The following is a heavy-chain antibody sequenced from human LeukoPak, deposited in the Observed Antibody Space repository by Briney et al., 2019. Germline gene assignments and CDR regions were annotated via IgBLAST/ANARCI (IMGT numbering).Heavy chain of an antibody. Sequence: GGSLRLSCAASGFTFSSYWMHWVRQAPGKGLVWVSRINSDGSSTSYADSVEGRFTISRDNAKNTLYLQMNSLRADDTAVYYCARALAVAGTGGFDPWGQGTLVIVSS. V-gene: IGHV3-74*01. CDR3: ARALAVAGTGGFDP. CDR2: INSDGSST. CDR1: GFTFSSYW. D-gene: IGHD6-19*01. J-gene: IGHJ5*02.